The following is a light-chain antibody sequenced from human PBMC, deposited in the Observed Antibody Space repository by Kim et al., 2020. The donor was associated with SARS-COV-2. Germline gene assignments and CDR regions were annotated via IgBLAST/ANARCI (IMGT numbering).Light chain of an antibody. CDR1: QNVESS. Sequence: LCHRKRGTHSLTGNQNVESSLTWYQPKPGQTPRLLVYGATHRATWSPARFSCSWSGADFTLTHRSLATEGFAVYYCQKRSILPPGILGQGTTVEI. J-gene: IGKJ2*02. V-gene: IGKV3-11*01. CDR2: GAT. CDR3: QKRSILPPGI.